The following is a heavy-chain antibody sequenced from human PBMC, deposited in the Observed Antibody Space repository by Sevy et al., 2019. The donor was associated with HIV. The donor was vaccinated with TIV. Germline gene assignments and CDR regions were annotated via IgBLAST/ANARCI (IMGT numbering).Heavy chain of an antibody. CDR2: ISGSGNT. CDR3: AKDRSHIIMIRGVVIFDY. CDR1: GFTFSSYA. D-gene: IGHD3-10*01. J-gene: IGHJ4*02. V-gene: IGHV3-23*01. Sequence: GGSLRLSCAASGFTFSSYAMSWVRQAPGKGLEWVSAISGSGNTYYADSVKGRFTISRDNPKNTLFLQMNSLRAEDPAVYYCAKDRSHIIMIRGVVIFDYWGQGTLVTVSS.